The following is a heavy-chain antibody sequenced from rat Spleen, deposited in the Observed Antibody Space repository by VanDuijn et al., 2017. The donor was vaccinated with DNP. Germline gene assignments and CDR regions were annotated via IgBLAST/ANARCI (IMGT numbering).Heavy chain of an antibody. CDR3: ARETDWYFDF. CDR1: GFTFSDYN. V-gene: IGHV5-7*01. CDR2: ISYDGTST. D-gene: IGHD4-2*01. J-gene: IGHJ1*01. Sequence: EVQLVESGGGLVQPGGSLKLSCAASGFTFSDYNMAWVRQAPKKGVAWVATISYDGTSTYYPDSVKGRFTISRDNAKNTLYLQMNSLRSEDTATYYCARETDWYFDFWGPGTMVTVSS.